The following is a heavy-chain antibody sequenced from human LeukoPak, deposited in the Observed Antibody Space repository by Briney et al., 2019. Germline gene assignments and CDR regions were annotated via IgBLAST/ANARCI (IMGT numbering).Heavy chain of an antibody. CDR2: ISPKSGVS. D-gene: IGHD3-22*01. V-gene: IGHV1-2*02. J-gene: IGHJ4*02. Sequence: ASVKVSCKASGYTFTDYFLHWVRQAPGQGLEWMGWISPKSGVSNCTQKFQGRVTMTRDTSISTAYLELTRLRSDDTAVYYCASLYFSDIFYFDYWGQGTLATVSS. CDR1: GYTFTDYF. CDR3: ASLYFSDIFYFDY.